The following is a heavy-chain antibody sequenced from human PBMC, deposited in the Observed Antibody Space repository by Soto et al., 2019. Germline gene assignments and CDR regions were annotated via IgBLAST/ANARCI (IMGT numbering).Heavy chain of an antibody. CDR3: ARQGYCMSTSCYAGLRYGMDV. D-gene: IGHD2-2*01. V-gene: IGHV4-4*02. J-gene: IGHJ6*02. CDR1: GGSISSSNW. Sequence: QVQLQESGPGLVKPSGTLSLTCAVSGGSISSSNWWSWVRQPPGKGLEWIGEIYHSGSTNYNPSPRGRATISVVKPKNHFSLKLRAVTAADTAVYYCARQGYCMSTSCYAGLRYGMDVWGQGTTVTVSS. CDR2: IYHSGST.